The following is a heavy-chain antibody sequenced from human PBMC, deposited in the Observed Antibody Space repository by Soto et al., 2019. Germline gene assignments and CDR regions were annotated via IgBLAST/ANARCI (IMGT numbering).Heavy chain of an antibody. J-gene: IGHJ4*01. CDR2: TKMDASEK. CDR3: ERDSGYGSGAHVNHYLDY. V-gene: IGHV3-7*01. CDR1: GFTFGSYW. D-gene: IGHD3-10*01. Sequence: EVQLVESGGGLVQPGGSLRLSCAASGFTFGSYWMSWVRQAPGKGLEGLATTKMDASEKKYVDSVKGRFSKSRDNAKNSLYLQMDSLRAEDTAVYYCERDSGYGSGAHVNHYLDYWGHGTVVTVSS.